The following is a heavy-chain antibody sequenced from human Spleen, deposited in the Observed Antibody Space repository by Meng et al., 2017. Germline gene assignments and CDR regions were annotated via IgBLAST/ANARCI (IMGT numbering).Heavy chain of an antibody. CDR2: ITPSGATI. D-gene: IGHD3-22*01. CDR3: AKHFYYYDSGGLFGSGMDI. Sequence: LKISCAASGFIFTNYEMNWVRQAPGKGLEWVSYITPSGATIYYADSVKGRFTISRDNAKSSLYLQMNSLRAEDTAVYYCAKHFYYYDSGGLFGSGMDIWGQGTTVTVSS. V-gene: IGHV3-48*03. J-gene: IGHJ6*02. CDR1: GFIFTNYE.